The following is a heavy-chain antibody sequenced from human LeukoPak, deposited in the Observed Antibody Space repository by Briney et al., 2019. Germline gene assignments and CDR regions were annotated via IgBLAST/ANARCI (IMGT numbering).Heavy chain of an antibody. CDR1: GGSISSDY. CDR2: IYSSETT. J-gene: IGHJ3*02. V-gene: IGHV4-4*08. Sequence: SETLSLTCTVSGGSISSDYWSWIRQPPGKGLEWIGYIYSSETTEYKPSLKSRVTISADTSKNQFSLKLTSVTAADTAIYYCARRNDFDIWGQGTMVTVSS. CDR3: ARRNDFDI.